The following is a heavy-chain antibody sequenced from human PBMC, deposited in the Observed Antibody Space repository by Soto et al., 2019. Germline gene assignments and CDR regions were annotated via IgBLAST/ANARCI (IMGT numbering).Heavy chain of an antibody. CDR1: GGSISSYY. CDR2: IYYSGST. D-gene: IGHD5-18*01. Sequence: QVQLQESGPGLVKPSETLSLTCTVSGGSISSYYWSWIRQPPGKGLEWIGYIYYSGSTNYNPSLKSRVTISVDTSKNQFSLKLSSVTAADMAVYYCARDNGYSYGYTLDHWGQGTLVTVSS. V-gene: IGHV4-59*01. J-gene: IGHJ4*02. CDR3: ARDNGYSYGYTLDH.